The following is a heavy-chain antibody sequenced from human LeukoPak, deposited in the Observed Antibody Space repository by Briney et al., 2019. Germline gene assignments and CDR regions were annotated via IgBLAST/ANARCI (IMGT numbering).Heavy chain of an antibody. CDR2: SSPTGDIT. D-gene: IGHD2-21*01. CDR3: ARVPDFIARPCDS. CDR1: GGSFSGNY. Sequence: SETLFLTCAVYGGSFSGNYWTLIRQTPGRGLEWIGESSPTGDITGYNPSLKGRATISVDSSKNQFSLKLTSVTAADTGVYYCARVPDFIARPCDSWGPGTLVTVSS. V-gene: IGHV4-34*01. J-gene: IGHJ5*02.